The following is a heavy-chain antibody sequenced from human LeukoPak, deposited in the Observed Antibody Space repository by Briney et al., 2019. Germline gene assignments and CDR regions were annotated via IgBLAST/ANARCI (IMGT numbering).Heavy chain of an antibody. CDR1: GFTVSSNY. D-gene: IGHD2-2*02. V-gene: IGHV3-53*01. CDR2: IYSGGST. Sequence: GGSLRLSCAASGFTVSSNYMSWVRQAPGKGLEWVSVIYSGGSTYYADSVKGRFTISRDNAKNSLYLQMNSLGVEDTAVYYCARLGYCSSTRCYTSPSASFDYWGQGTLVTVSS. J-gene: IGHJ4*02. CDR3: ARLGYCSSTRCYTSPSASFDY.